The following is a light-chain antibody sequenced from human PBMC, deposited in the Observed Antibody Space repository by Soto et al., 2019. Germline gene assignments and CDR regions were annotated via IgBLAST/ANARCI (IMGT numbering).Light chain of an antibody. CDR3: AAWDDSLSGVV. CDR2: RND. CDR1: ISNIGSNY. J-gene: IGLJ2*01. Sequence: QSVLTQPPSASGTPGQRVTISCSGSISNIGSNYVYWYQQLAGTAPKLLLHRNDQRPSGVPDRFSDSKSGTSASLVISGLRSEYEADYYCAAWDDSLSGVVFGGGTKLTVL. V-gene: IGLV1-47*01.